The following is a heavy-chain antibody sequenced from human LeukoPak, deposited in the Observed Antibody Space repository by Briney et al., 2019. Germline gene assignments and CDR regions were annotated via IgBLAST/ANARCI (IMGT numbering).Heavy chain of an antibody. CDR2: ISSTGTHI. V-gene: IGHV3-21*01. CDR3: AREKATGDIEEGAFDI. D-gene: IGHD5-12*01. CDR1: GFTFNGDT. J-gene: IGHJ3*02. Sequence: GESLRLSCAASGFTFNGDTLNWVRQAPGKGLEWVSCISSTGTHIHYVDSVRGRFTISRDNTKNSLYLQMNSLRAEDTALYYCAREKATGDIEEGAFDIWGQGTMVTVSS.